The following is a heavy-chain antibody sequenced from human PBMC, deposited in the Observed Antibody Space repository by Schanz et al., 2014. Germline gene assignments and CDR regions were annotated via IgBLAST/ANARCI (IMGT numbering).Heavy chain of an antibody. CDR1: CLTLSIFT. CDR3: SEDVGGEDHLVY. V-gene: IGHV3-23*04. D-gene: IGHD4-17*01. J-gene: IGHJ4*02. Sequence: EVQLVESGGGLVKPYFSERISYAASCLTLSIFTFAWVRQAPGKGLEWVSSIIASRSSTHYADSVKGRFTISRDNSKTTVDPQMNSLRPDTTVVEYDSEDVGGEDHLVYWGEGTLVAV. CDR2: IIASRSST.